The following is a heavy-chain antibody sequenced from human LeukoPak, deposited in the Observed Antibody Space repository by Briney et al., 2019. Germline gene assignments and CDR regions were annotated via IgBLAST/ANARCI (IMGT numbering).Heavy chain of an antibody. CDR1: GFTFSNAW. CDR2: IKSKTDGGTT. CDR3: TTDSYDYVWGSYRYTDY. J-gene: IGHJ4*02. V-gene: IGHV3-15*01. Sequence: GGSRRLSCAASGFTFSNAWMSWVRQAPGKGLEWVGRIKSKTDGGTTDYAAPVKGRFTISRDDSKNTLYLQMNSLKTEATAVYYCTTDSYDYVWGSYRYTDYWGQGTLVTVSS. D-gene: IGHD3-16*02.